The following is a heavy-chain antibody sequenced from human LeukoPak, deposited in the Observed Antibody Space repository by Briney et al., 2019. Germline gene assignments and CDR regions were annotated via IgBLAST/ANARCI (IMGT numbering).Heavy chain of an antibody. CDR3: AREGEPYYYDSSGYYTLDY. J-gene: IGHJ4*02. CDR2: IVPIFGTA. Sequence: ASVKVSCKASGGTFSSYAISWVRQAPGQGLEWMGRIVPIFGTANYAQRFQGRVTITTDESTSTAYMELSSLRSKDTAVYYCAREGEPYYYDSSGYYTLDYWGQGTLVTVSS. CDR1: GGTFSSYA. V-gene: IGHV1-69*05. D-gene: IGHD3-22*01.